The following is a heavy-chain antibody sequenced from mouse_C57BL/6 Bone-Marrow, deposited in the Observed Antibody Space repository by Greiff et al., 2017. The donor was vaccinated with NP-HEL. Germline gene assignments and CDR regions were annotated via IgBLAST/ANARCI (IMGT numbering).Heavy chain of an antibody. Sequence: VQLQQPGAELVKPGASVKLSCKASGYTFTSYWMHWVTQRPGQGLEWIGMIHPNSGSTNYNEKFKSKATLTVDKSSSTAYMQLSSLTSEDSAVYYCARSYGSSYLYAMDYWGQGTSVTVSS. J-gene: IGHJ4*01. V-gene: IGHV1-64*01. CDR3: ARSYGSSYLYAMDY. CDR1: GYTFTSYW. CDR2: IHPNSGST. D-gene: IGHD1-1*01.